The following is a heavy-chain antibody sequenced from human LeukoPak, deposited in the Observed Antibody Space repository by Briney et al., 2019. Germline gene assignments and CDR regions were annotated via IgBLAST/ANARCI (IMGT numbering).Heavy chain of an antibody. CDR3: ARHQCSGTRCYNFYFYGMDV. V-gene: IGHV4-59*08. CDR1: GGSIGTYY. D-gene: IGHD2-2*02. CDR2: IYVTGST. J-gene: IGHJ6*02. Sequence: SETLSLTCIVSGGSIGTYYWSWIRQSPGKGLEWIGYIYVTGSTRYNPYLQSRVTISVDTSKNQFSLKLSSMTAADTAVYYCARHQCSGTRCYNFYFYGMDVWGQGTTVTVSS.